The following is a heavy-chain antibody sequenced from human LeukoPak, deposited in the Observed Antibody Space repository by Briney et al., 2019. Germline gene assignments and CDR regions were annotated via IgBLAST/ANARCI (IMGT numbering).Heavy chain of an antibody. CDR3: ARALFFYDSSGYYGY. Sequence: SETLSLTCAVYGGSFSGYYWSWIRQPPGKGLEWIGEINHSGSTNCNPSLKSRVTISVDTSKNQFSLKLSSVTAADTAVYYCARALFFYDSSGYYGYWGQGTLVTVSS. J-gene: IGHJ4*02. D-gene: IGHD3-22*01. CDR1: GGSFSGYY. V-gene: IGHV4-34*01. CDR2: INHSGST.